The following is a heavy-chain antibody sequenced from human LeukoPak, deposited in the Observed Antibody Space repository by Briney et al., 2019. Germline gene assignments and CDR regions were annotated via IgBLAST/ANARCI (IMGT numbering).Heavy chain of an antibody. CDR3: ARGGSDYYDSSGFYFDY. CDR1: GGTFSSYA. D-gene: IGHD3-22*01. CDR2: IIPIFGTA. J-gene: IGHJ4*02. V-gene: IGHV1-69*01. Sequence: SVTVSCKASGGTFSSYAISWVRQAPGQGLEWMGGIIPIFGTANYAQKFQGRVTITADESTSTAYMELSSLRSEDTAVYYCARGGSDYYDSSGFYFDYWGQETLVTVSS.